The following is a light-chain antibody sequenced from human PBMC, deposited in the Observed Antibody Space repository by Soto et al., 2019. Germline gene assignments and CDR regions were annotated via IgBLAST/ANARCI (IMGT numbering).Light chain of an antibody. J-gene: IGLJ3*02. CDR2: DND. Sequence: QSVLTQPPSVSAAPGQTVTVSCSGSRSNIGNNYVSWYQHLLGTAPKLLIYDNDKRPSGIPDRFSASKSGTSATLDITGLQTGDEADYYCEAWDSNLSGGVFGGGTKVTVL. CDR3: EAWDSNLSGGV. CDR1: RSNIGNNY. V-gene: IGLV1-51*01.